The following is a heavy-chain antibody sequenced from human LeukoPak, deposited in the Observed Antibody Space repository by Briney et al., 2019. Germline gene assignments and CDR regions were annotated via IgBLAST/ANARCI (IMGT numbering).Heavy chain of an antibody. Sequence: PSETLSLTCTVSGYSISSGSYWGWIRQPPGKGLEWVGSIYHSGSTYHNPSLKSRVTISVDTSKNQFSLKLRSVTAADTAVYYCARDPVYDFWSGYYNEGGDYWGQGTLVTVSS. V-gene: IGHV4-38-2*02. J-gene: IGHJ4*02. CDR3: ARDPVYDFWSGYYNEGGDY. CDR1: GYSISSGSY. D-gene: IGHD3-3*01. CDR2: IYHSGST.